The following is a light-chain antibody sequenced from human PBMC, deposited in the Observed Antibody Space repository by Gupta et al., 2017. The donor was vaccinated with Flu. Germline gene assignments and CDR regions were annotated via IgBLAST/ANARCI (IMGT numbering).Light chain of an antibody. Sequence: LVLTQSPVALSLSPGERITLSCRASETISSNYLAWYQQKPGQSPRLLIHGASARATGVPDRFSGSGSGTDFTLTISRLEPEDFAVYYCQQDNNEPLTCGGGTKVEMK. CDR3: QQDNNEPLT. CDR1: ETISSNY. J-gene: IGKJ4*01. V-gene: IGKV3-20*01. CDR2: GAS.